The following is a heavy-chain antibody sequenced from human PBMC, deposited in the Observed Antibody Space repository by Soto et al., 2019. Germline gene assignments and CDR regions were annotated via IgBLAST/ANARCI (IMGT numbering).Heavy chain of an antibody. CDR1: GFSVSANY. J-gene: IGHJ6*02. Sequence: GGSLRLSCVASGFSVSANYMTWMRQAPGKGLEWVSVIHGGGNTYYADSVKGRFTISRDNAKKSLYLQMNSLRAGDTAVYYCARGVLGPGDYYYGMDVWGQGTTVTVSS. V-gene: IGHV3-53*01. CDR2: IHGGGNT. CDR3: ARGVLGPGDYYYGMDV. D-gene: IGHD7-27*01.